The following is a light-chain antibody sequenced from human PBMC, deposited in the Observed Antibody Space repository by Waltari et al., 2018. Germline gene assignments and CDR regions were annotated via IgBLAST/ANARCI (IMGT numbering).Light chain of an antibody. V-gene: IGKV3-11*01. CDR2: DAS. CDR1: QSIGSY. Sequence: EIVLTQSPATLSLSPGERATLSCRASQSIGSYLAWYQQKPGLAPSLLIYDASNRAAGIPARFSGSGSGTDFTLTISSPEPEDFAVYYCQHRSNWPPSFGQGTKVEIE. CDR3: QHRSNWPPS. J-gene: IGKJ2*01.